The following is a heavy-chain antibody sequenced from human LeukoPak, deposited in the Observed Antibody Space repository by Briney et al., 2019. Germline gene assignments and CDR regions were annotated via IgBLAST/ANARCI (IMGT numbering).Heavy chain of an antibody. V-gene: IGHV4-59*01. CDR3: ARVKGIAASPLWDY. CDR2: IYYSGST. CDR1: GGSLSSYY. J-gene: IGHJ4*02. D-gene: IGHD6-13*01. Sequence: SETLSLTCTCSGGSLSSYYWSWLGQPPGKGLDGIWYIYYSGSTNYNPSLKCRVTISVDTSKNQFSLKLSSVTAADTAVYYCARVKGIAASPLWDYWGQGTLVTVSS.